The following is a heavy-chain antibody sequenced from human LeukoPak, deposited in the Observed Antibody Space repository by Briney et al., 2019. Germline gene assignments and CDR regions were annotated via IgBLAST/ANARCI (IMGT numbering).Heavy chain of an antibody. J-gene: IGHJ5*02. CDR1: GGSISSYY. V-gene: IGHV4-59*12. CDR3: ARVPGVYYDSLTGYGSGWFDP. D-gene: IGHD3-9*01. Sequence: SETLSLTCTVSGGSISSYYWSWLRQPPGKGLEWIGYIYYSGSTNYNPSLKSRVTISVDTSKNQFSLKVKYMTAADTAVYYCARVPGVYYDSLTGYGSGWFDPWSQGTLVTVSS. CDR2: IYYSGST.